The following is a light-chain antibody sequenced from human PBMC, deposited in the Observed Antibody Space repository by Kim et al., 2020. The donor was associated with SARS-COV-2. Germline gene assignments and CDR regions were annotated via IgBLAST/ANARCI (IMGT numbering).Light chain of an antibody. CDR1: QSVSSY. J-gene: IGKJ2*01. CDR3: QQRSNWPPMYT. Sequence: PGESATLSCRASQSVSSYLAWYQQKPGQAPRLLIYDASNRATGIPARFSGSGSGTDFTLTISSLEPEDFAVYYCQQRSNWPPMYTFGQGTKLEI. CDR2: DAS. V-gene: IGKV3-11*01.